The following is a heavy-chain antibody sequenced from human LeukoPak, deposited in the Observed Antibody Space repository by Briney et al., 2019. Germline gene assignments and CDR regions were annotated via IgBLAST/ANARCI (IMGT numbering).Heavy chain of an antibody. D-gene: IGHD1-26*01. CDR1: GGTFSSYA. Sequence: ASVNVSFKASGGTFSSYAISWVRQAPGQGLEWMGGIIPIFGTANYAQKFQGRVTITADESTSTAYMELSSLRSEDTAVYYCARDFERATNTYYFDYWGQGTLVTVSS. J-gene: IGHJ4*02. CDR2: IIPIFGTA. CDR3: ARDFERATNTYYFDY. V-gene: IGHV1-69*13.